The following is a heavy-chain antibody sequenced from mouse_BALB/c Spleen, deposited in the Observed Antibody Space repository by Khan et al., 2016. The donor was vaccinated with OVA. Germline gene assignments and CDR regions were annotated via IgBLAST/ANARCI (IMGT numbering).Heavy chain of an antibody. CDR3: TRHGYVAWFTY. CDR2: IDPFSGVT. Sequence: VRLQQSGPELMKPGTSVKISCKASGYSFTTYYIHWVMQSHETSLEWIGYIDPFSGVTTYNQKFKGKATLTVDKSSSTAYIHLSNLTSEDSAVYYCTRHGYVAWFTYWGQGTLVTVSA. D-gene: IGHD2-2*01. V-gene: IGHV1-31*01. J-gene: IGHJ3*01. CDR1: GYSFTTYY.